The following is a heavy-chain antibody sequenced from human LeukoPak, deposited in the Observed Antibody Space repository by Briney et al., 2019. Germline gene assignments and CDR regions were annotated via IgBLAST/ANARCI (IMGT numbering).Heavy chain of an antibody. CDR2: ISYDGSNK. CDR1: GFTFSSYG. D-gene: IGHD3-9*01. Sequence: GGSLRLSCAASGFTFSSYGMHWVRQAPGKGLEWVAVISYDGSNKYYADSVKGRFTISRDNSKNTLYLQMNSLRAEDTAVYYCAKGRTYYDILTGHSDYWGQGTLVTVSS. CDR3: AKGRTYYDILTGHSDY. V-gene: IGHV3-30*18. J-gene: IGHJ4*02.